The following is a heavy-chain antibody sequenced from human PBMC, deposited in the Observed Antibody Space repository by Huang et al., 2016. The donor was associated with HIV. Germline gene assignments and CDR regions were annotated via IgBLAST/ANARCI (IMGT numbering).Heavy chain of an antibody. CDR1: GFPVNNHA. V-gene: IGHV3-30-3*01. D-gene: IGHD5-18*01. J-gene: IGHJ3*02. CDR2: ISNDGSNN. CDR3: ARAKDTWDAYDI. Sequence: QVQLVESGGGVVQPGRSLRLSCAASGFPVNNHAMHWVRQAPGKVLKWVAGISNDGSNNDYADSVKGRFTISRDSAKSTLFLHMTSLRTEDTAVYYCARAKDTWDAYDIWGQGTMVIVSS.